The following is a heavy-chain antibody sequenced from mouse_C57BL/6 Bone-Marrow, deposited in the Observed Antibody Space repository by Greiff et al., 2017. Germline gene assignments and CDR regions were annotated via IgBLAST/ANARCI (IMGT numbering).Heavy chain of an antibody. D-gene: IGHD2-4*01. V-gene: IGHV1-15*01. J-gene: IGHJ3*01. CDR1: GYTFTDYD. CDR3: TKSIYYDYDAWFAY. CDR2: IDPETGGT. Sequence: SGAELVRPGASVTLSCKASGYTFTDYDMHWVKQTPVHGLEWIGAIDPETGGTAYNQTFKGKAILTADKSSSTAYMELRSLTSEDSAVYYCTKSIYYDYDAWFAYWGQGTLVTVSA.